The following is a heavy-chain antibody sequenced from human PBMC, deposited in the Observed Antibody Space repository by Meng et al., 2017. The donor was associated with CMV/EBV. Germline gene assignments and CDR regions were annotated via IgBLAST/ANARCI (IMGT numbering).Heavy chain of an antibody. J-gene: IGHJ4*02. D-gene: IGHD7-27*01. CDR2: ISSSSSYI. V-gene: IGHV3-21*01. CDR3: ARHWSDWGVDY. Sequence: GESLKISCAASGFTFSSYSMNWVRQAPGKGLEWVSSISSSSSYIYYADSVKGRFTISRDNAKNSLYLQMNSLRAEDTAVYYCARHWSDWGVDYWGQGTLVTVSS. CDR1: GFTFSSYS.